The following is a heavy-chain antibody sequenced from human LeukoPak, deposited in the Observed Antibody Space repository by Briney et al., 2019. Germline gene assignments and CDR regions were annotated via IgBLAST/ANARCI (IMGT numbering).Heavy chain of an antibody. J-gene: IGHJ6*02. CDR2: INSDGSST. V-gene: IGHV3-74*03. CDR3: ARGRYYGMDV. Sequence: GRSLRLSCAASGFTFSSYAMHWVRQAPGKGLVWVSGINSDGSSTTYADSVKGRFTISRDNAKNTLYLQMNNLRAEDTAVYYCARGRYYGMDVWGQGTTVTVSS. CDR1: GFTFSSYA.